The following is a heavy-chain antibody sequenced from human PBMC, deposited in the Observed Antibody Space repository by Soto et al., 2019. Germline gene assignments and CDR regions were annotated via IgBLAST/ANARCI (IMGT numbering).Heavy chain of an antibody. V-gene: IGHV4-30-2*05. D-gene: IGHD6-13*01. CDR3: ARERPDGSRLDP. Sequence: ILSLTCTVSGGSINSGDYSWTWIRQPPGKGLEWIGYIYHTGTTYYNMSLRSRVTMSMDTSQEQFSLKLSSVTAADTAVYYCARERPDGSRLDPWGQGTLVTVSS. J-gene: IGHJ5*02. CDR2: IYHTGTT. CDR1: GGSINSGDYS.